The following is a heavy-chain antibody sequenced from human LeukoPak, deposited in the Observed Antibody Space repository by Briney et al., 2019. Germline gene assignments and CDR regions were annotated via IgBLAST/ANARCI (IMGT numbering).Heavy chain of an antibody. V-gene: IGHV4-34*01. CDR1: GGSFSGYY. CDR3: TYSGSYYPDY. J-gene: IGHJ4*02. D-gene: IGHD1-26*01. Sequence: SETLSLTCAVYGGSFSGYYWSWIRQPPGKGLEWIGEINHSGSTNYNPFLKSRVTISVDTSKNQFSLKLSSVTAADTAVYYCTYSGSYYPDYWGQGTLVTVSS. CDR2: INHSGST.